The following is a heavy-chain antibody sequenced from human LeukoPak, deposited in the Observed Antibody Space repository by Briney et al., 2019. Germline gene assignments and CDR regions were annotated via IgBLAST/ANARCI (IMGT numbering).Heavy chain of an antibody. Sequence: GSLRLSCTASGFTFSRYSMNWVRQAPGRGLEWVAYIAYTGTIHYADSVRGRFAISRDNAKNSLYLQMNSLRAEDTAVYYCARDPHSLDYWGQGTRVTVSS. V-gene: IGHV3-48*01. CDR2: IAYTGTI. J-gene: IGHJ4*02. CDR3: ARDPHSLDY. CDR1: GFTFSRYS.